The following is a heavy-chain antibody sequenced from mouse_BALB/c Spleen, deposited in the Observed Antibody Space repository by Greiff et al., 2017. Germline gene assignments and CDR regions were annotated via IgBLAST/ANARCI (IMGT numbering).Heavy chain of an antibody. CDR2: INPYNDGT. J-gene: IGHJ2*01. D-gene: IGHD1-2*01. V-gene: IGHV1-14*01. CDR3: ARHLIHYYGYGFDY. Sequence: VQLKQSGPELVKPGASVKMSCKASGYTFTSYVMHWVKQKPGQGLEWIGYINPYNDGTKYNEKFKGKATLTSDKSSSTAYMELSSLTSEDSAVYYCARHLIHYYGYGFDYWGQGTTLTVSS. CDR1: GYTFTSYV.